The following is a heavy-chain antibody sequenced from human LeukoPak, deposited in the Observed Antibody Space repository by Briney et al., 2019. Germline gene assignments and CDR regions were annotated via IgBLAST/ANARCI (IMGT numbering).Heavy chain of an antibody. CDR3: ARFAQDWNEQERRSDAFDI. Sequence: SETLSLTCTVSGGSISSYYWSWIRQPPGKGLEWIGYIYYSGSTNYNPSLKSRVTISVDTSKNQFSLKLSSVTAADTAVYYCARFAQDWNEQERRSDAFDIWGQGTMVTVSS. D-gene: IGHD1-1*01. J-gene: IGHJ3*02. CDR2: IYYSGST. V-gene: IGHV4-59*12. CDR1: GGSISSYY.